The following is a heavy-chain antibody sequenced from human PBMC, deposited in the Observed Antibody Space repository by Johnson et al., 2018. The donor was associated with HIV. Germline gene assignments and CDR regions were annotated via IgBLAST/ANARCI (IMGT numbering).Heavy chain of an antibody. CDR1: GFIFSDYY. CDR2: ISYDGSNK. V-gene: IGHV3-30-3*01. Sequence: QVQLMESGGGLVKPGGSLRLSCAASGFIFSDYYMSWIRQAPGKGLEWVAVISYDGSNKYYADSVKGRFTISRDNSKNTLYLQMNSLRAEDTAVYYCARDEGIVVVSHAFDIWGQGTMVTVSS. D-gene: IGHD3-22*01. J-gene: IGHJ3*02. CDR3: ARDEGIVVVSHAFDI.